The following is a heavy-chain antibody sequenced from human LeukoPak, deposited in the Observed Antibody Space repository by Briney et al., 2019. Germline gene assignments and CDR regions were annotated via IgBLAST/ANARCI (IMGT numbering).Heavy chain of an antibody. CDR3: AKDPPLYYYDSSGQKPY. Sequence: PGGSLRLSCAASGFTFSSYAMSWVRQAPGKGLEWVSAISGSGGSTYYADSVKGRFIISRDNSKNTLYLQMNSLRAEDTAVYYCAKDPPLYYYDSSGQKPYWGQGTLVTVSS. D-gene: IGHD3-22*01. V-gene: IGHV3-23*01. CDR1: GFTFSSYA. J-gene: IGHJ4*02. CDR2: ISGSGGST.